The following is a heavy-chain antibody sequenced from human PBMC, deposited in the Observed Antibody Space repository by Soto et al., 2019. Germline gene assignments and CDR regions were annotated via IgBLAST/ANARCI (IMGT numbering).Heavy chain of an antibody. CDR1: GYSFTSYG. V-gene: IGHV1-18*01. Sequence: ASVKVSCKASGYSFTSYGISWVRQAPGQGLEWMGWISAYNGNTNYAQKLQGRVTMTTDTSKSQFSLQLGSVTAADTAVYYCARLLRRVATSGDYYFYMDVWGRGTTVTVSS. CDR3: ARLLRRVATSGDYYFYMDV. D-gene: IGHD5-12*01. CDR2: ISAYNGNT. J-gene: IGHJ6*03.